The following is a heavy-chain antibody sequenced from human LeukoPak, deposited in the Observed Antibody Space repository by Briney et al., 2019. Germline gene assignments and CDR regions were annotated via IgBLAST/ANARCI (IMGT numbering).Heavy chain of an antibody. D-gene: IGHD3-10*01. V-gene: IGHV4-59*08. J-gene: IGHJ5*02. CDR2: IYYSGST. CDR1: GDSTSGYY. Sequence: TSETLSLTCTVPGDSTSGYYWSWIRQPPGKGLEWIGYIYYSGSTNYNPSLKSRVTISVDTSKNQFSLKLSSVTAADTAVYYCARHSNYGSGSYYRYWFDPWGQGTLVTVSS. CDR3: ARHSNYGSGSYYRYWFDP.